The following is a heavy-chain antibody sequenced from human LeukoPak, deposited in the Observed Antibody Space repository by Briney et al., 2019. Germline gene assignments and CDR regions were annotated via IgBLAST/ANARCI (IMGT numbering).Heavy chain of an antibody. Sequence: PSETLSLTCTVSGGSISSSSYFWGWIRQPAGKGLEWIGSISHSGSTYYDPSLKSRITISVDTSKNQFSLKVRSVTAADTAVYYCARRITGTTSDSFDYWGQGILVTVSS. V-gene: IGHV4-39*01. D-gene: IGHD1-20*01. CDR3: ARRITGTTSDSFDY. CDR2: ISHSGST. CDR1: GGSISSSSYF. J-gene: IGHJ4*02.